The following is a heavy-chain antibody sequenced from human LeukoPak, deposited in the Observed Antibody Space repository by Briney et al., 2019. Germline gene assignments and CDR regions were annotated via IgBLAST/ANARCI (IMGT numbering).Heavy chain of an antibody. CDR1: GFTFSSYS. D-gene: IGHD2/OR15-2a*01. CDR2: ISSSSYI. J-gene: IGHJ4*02. CDR3: AKRMLYYFDY. V-gene: IGHV3-21*04. Sequence: GGSLRLSCAASGFTFSSYSMNWVRQAPGKGLEWVSSISSSSYIYYADSVKGRFTISRDNSKNTLYLQMNSLRAEDTAVYLCAKRMLYYFDYWGQGILVTVSS.